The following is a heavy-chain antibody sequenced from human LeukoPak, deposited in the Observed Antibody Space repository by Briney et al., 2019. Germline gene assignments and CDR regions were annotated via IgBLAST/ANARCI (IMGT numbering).Heavy chain of an antibody. CDR3: AKDLAFFDGFDM. V-gene: IGHV3-23*01. J-gene: IGHJ3*02. CDR1: GFTFSSYA. D-gene: IGHD3-16*01. CDR2: ISGSGGST. Sequence: PGGSLRLSCAASGFTFSSYAMSWVRQAPGKGLEWVSAISGSGGSTYYADSVKGRFTISRDNSKNTLYLQMNTLRAEDTAVYYCAKDLAFFDGFDMWGQGTMVTVSS.